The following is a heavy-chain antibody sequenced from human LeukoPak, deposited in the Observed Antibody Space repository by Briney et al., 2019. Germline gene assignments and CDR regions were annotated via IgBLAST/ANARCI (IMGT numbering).Heavy chain of an antibody. CDR2: ISYDGSNK. D-gene: IGHD6-13*01. CDR1: GFSFSTYA. Sequence: PGGSLRLSCAASGFSFSTYAMTWVRQAPGKGLEWVAVISYDGSNKYYADSVKGRFTISRDNSKNTLYLQMNSLRAEDTAVYYCARDIARPLSSSWYVGVLDYWGQGTLVTVSS. J-gene: IGHJ4*02. CDR3: ARDIARPLSSSWYVGVLDY. V-gene: IGHV3-30*04.